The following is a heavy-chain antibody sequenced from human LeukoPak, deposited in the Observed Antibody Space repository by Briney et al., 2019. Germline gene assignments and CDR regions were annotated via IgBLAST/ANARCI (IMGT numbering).Heavy chain of an antibody. CDR2: IGLGSGDT. CDR3: VAERYSDGCCWFDP. V-gene: IGHV1-58*01. Sequence: GASVKVSCKTPGFTFSSSTVQWVRQARGQRLELLGWIGLGSGDTKYAQRVQERLTLTRDMSTNTAYMELSSLRSEDTAVYYCVAERYSDGCCWFDPWGQGTLVTVSS. J-gene: IGHJ5*02. CDR1: GFTFSSST. D-gene: IGHD6-25*01.